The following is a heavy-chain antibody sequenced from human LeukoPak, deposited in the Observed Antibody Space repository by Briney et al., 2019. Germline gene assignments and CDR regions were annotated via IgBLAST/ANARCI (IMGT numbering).Heavy chain of an antibody. CDR3: TTAVTVTTVAFDI. V-gene: IGHV3-15*01. CDR2: IKSKTDGGTT. Sequence: GGSLRLSCAASGFTFSNAWMHWVRQAPGKGLEWGGRIKSKTDGGTTGYAAPVKGRFTISRDDSKNTLYLQMNSLKTEDTAVYYCTTAVTVTTVAFDIWGQGTMVTVSS. J-gene: IGHJ3*02. D-gene: IGHD4-17*01. CDR1: GFTFSNAW.